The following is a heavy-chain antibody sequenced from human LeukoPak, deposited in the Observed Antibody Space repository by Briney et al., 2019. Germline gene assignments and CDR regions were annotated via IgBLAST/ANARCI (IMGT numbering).Heavy chain of an antibody. CDR2: INPSGGST. D-gene: IGHD1-26*01. J-gene: IGHJ4*02. CDR1: GYTFTSYY. V-gene: IGHV1-46*01. Sequence: ASVKVSCKASGYTFTSYYMHWVRQAPGQGLEWMGIINPSGGSTSYAQKFQGRVTMTRDTSTSTVYMELGSLRSEDTAVYYCARDQLESGSYYFGSHYWGQGTLVTVSS. CDR3: ARDQLESGSYYFGSHY.